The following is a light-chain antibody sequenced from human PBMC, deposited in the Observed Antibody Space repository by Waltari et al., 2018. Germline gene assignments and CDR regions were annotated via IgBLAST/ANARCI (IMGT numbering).Light chain of an antibody. V-gene: IGKV6-21*02. J-gene: IGKJ2*01. CDR1: QSIGST. CDR3: HQSSVLPYT. Sequence: EIVLTQSPDFQSVAPMEKVTITCRARQSIGSTLYWYQQKPAQSPKLLIKFASQSISGVPSRFSGSGSGTDFTLTISSLEAEDAATYYCHQSSVLPYTFGQGAKLEIK. CDR2: FAS.